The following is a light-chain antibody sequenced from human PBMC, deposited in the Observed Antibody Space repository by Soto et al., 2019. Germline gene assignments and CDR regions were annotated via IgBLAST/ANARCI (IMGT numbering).Light chain of an antibody. CDR3: SSYTSSSTPLV. CDR1: SSDFGGYNY. CDR2: DVS. Sequence: ALTQPASVSGSPGQSITISCTGTSSDFGGYNYVSWYQQHPGKAPKLMIYDVSNRPSGVSNRFSGSKSGNTASLTISGLQAEDEADYYCSSYTSSSTPLVFGTGTKATVL. J-gene: IGLJ1*01. V-gene: IGLV2-14*01.